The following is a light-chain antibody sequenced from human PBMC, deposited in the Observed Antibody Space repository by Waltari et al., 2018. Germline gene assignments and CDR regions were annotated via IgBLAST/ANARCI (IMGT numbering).Light chain of an antibody. V-gene: IGKV3-20*01. CDR1: QSVTSTY. CDR3: QYHGALPIT. Sequence: VLTQSPGTLSLSPGESATLPCRASQSVTSTYLAWYQQKPGQAPRLLIFSSFRRATDIPERFSGSGSGTDFTLTINRLEPEDFAVYYCQYHGALPITFGGGTKVDI. CDR2: SSF. J-gene: IGKJ4*01.